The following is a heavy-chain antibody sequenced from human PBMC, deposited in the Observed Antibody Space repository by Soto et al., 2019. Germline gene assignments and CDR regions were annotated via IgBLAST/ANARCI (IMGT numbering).Heavy chain of an antibody. J-gene: IGHJ6*02. CDR1: GDSVSSNSAA. CDR3: ARVYDFWSGYYKVDYYYYGMDV. CDR2: TYYGSKWYN. Sequence: SQTLSLTCAISGDSVSSNSAAWNWIRQSPSRGLEWLGRTYYGSKWYNDYAVSVKSRITINPDTSKNQFSLQLNSVTPEDTAVYYCARVYDFWSGYYKVDYYYYGMDVWGQGTTVTVS. V-gene: IGHV6-1*01. D-gene: IGHD3-3*01.